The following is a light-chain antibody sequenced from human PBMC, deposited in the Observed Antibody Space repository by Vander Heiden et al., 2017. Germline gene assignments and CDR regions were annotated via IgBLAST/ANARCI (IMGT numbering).Light chain of an antibody. CDR3: QQYYSYHT. CDR2: AAS. V-gene: IGKV1-8*01. J-gene: IGKJ2*01. CDR1: QGISSY. Sequence: AIRMTQSPSSFSASTGDRVTITCRASQGISSYLAWYQQKPGKAPKLLIYAASTLQSGVPSRFSGSGSETDFTLTISCLQSEDFATYYCQQYYSYHTFGQGTKLEIK.